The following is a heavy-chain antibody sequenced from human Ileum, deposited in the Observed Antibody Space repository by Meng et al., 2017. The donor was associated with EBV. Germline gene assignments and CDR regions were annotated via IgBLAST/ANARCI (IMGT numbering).Heavy chain of an antibody. Sequence: QWQLEEPGPGLVKPSGTLSLTCAFSGGSISSSNWWSWVRQAPGKGLEWIGEIHHTESTNYNPSLKSRVTISVDKSKNQFSLKLSSVTAADTAVYYCARESYSDSSGYYSLDYWGQGSLVTVSS. CDR3: ARESYSDSSGYYSLDY. J-gene: IGHJ4*02. CDR2: IHHTEST. CDR1: GGSISSSNW. V-gene: IGHV4-4*02. D-gene: IGHD3-22*01.